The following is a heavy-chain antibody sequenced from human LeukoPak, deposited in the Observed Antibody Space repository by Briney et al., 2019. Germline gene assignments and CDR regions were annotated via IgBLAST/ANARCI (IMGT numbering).Heavy chain of an antibody. CDR2: IYKGGNT. J-gene: IGHJ4*02. D-gene: IGHD6-19*01. CDR1: GFTVSSTY. CDR3: AIVNWRTVAPHGDY. Sequence: PGGSLRLSCAASGFTVSSTYVSWVRQAPGKGLEWVSVIYKGGNTYYIDSVKGRFTIARDNSKSALYLQMNSLRAEDTAIYYCAIVNWRTVAPHGDYWGQGTLVTVSS. V-gene: IGHV3-53*01.